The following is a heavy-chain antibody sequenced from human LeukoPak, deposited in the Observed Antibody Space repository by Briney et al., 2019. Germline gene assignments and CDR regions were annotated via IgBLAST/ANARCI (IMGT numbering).Heavy chain of an antibody. V-gene: IGHV3-73*01. CDR3: TSLGRYCSGDSCYDYYYGVDV. CDR1: GFVFSGSV. J-gene: IGHJ6*04. Sequence: GGSLRLSCAASGFVFSGSVMHWVRQASGKGLEGVGRIRAKVNNYATTYAAWVKGRFTISRDGSKHTVHLKMNSLKTEDTAVYYCTSLGRYCSGDSCYDYYYGVDVWGKGTTVTVSS. CDR2: IRAKVNNYAT. D-gene: IGHD2-15*01.